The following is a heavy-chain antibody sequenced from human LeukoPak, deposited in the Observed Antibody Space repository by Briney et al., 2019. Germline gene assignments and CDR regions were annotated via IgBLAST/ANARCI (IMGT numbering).Heavy chain of an antibody. Sequence: SETLSLTCTVSGASISSGRNYWGWVRQSTGKGLEWIASVYFSGSSQYNPSLVSRAFISVDSSKNQVSLRLDSVTAADSAVYHCARHLSGTTTAHYFDLWGQGALVTSPQ. J-gene: IGHJ4*02. V-gene: IGHV4-39*01. CDR3: ARHLSGTTTAHYFDL. CDR1: GASISSGRNY. CDR2: VYFSGSS. D-gene: IGHD4-17*01.